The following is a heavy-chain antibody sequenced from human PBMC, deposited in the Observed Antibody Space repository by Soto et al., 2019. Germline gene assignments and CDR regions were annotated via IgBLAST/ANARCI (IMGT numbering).Heavy chain of an antibody. CDR2: VSGGGAST. V-gene: IGHV3-23*01. CDR1: GFSFAGYA. CDR3: AKTQNFNGYYGGFDA. J-gene: IGHJ4*02. Sequence: GGSLRLSCAATGFSFAGYALTWVRQATGKGLEWLSAVSGGGASTYYADSVRGRFSISRDVSGNMIYLQLNRLTAGDTATYYCAKTQNFNGYYGGFDAWGQGTRVTVSS. D-gene: IGHD3-3*01.